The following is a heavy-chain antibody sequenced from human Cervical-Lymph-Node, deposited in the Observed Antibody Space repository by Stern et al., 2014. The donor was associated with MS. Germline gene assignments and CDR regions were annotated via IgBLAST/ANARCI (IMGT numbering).Heavy chain of an antibody. J-gene: IGHJ3*02. CDR2: FDPEDGET. V-gene: IGHV1-24*01. CDR3: ATVHKSLRFRRGVEGAFDI. CDR1: GNTFTELS. D-gene: IGHD3-10*01. Sequence: VQLVQSGAAVKKPGASVKVSCKISGNTFTELSIHWVRQAPGKGLEWVGGFDPEDGETIYAQNFQGIVTMTEDTSTDTAYMELSNLRSEDTALYYCATVHKSLRFRRGVEGAFDIWGQGTMVSVSS.